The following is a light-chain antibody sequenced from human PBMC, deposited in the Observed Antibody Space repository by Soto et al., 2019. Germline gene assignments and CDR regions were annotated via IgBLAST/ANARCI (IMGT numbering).Light chain of an antibody. CDR3: QQYNNWPPIT. Sequence: QSPATLSVSPGERATLSCRASQSVSSNLAWYQQEPGQAPRLLVYGASTRATGIPARFSGSGSGTAFTLTISSLQSEDFAVYYCQQYNNWPPITFGQGTRLEIK. CDR2: GAS. CDR1: QSVSSN. V-gene: IGKV3-15*01. J-gene: IGKJ5*01.